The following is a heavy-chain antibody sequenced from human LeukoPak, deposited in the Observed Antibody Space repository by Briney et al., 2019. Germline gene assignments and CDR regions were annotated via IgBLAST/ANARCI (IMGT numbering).Heavy chain of an antibody. Sequence: GGSLILSCAASGFTFSDYYVSWIRQAPGKGLEWVSYISSSSSYTNYADSVKGRFTISRDNAKNSLYLQMNSLRAEDTAVYYCARDRGYSYGFGGWGQGTLVTVSS. CDR1: GFTFSDYY. D-gene: IGHD5-18*01. CDR3: ARDRGYSYGFGG. V-gene: IGHV3-11*06. J-gene: IGHJ4*02. CDR2: ISSSSSYT.